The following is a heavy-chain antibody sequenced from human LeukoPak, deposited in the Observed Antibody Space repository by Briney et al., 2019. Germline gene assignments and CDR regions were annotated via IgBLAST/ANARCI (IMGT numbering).Heavy chain of an antibody. J-gene: IGHJ4*02. V-gene: IGHV4-34*01. CDR2: INHSGST. CDR3: ARGQGMAAAGTYQLDY. CDR1: GGSFSGYY. D-gene: IGHD6-13*01. Sequence: SETLSLTCAVYGGSFSGYYWSWIRQPPGKGLEWIGEINHSGSTNYNPSPKSRVTISVDTSKNQFSLKLSSVTAADTAVYYCARGQGMAAAGTYQLDYWGQGTLVTVSS.